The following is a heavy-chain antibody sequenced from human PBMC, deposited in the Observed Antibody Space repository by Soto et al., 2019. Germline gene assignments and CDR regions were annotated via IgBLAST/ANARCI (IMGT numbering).Heavy chain of an antibody. CDR3: AKGISAFFYDILTGYYDADYYYYMDV. D-gene: IGHD3-9*01. V-gene: IGHV3-30*18. J-gene: IGHJ6*03. CDR1: GFTFSSYG. Sequence: PGGSLRLSCAASGFTFSSYGMHWVRQAPGKGLEWVAVISYDGSNKYYADTVKGRFTISRDNSKNTLYLQMNSLRAEDTAVYYCAKGISAFFYDILTGYYDADYYYYMDVWGKGTTVTVSS. CDR2: ISYDGSNK.